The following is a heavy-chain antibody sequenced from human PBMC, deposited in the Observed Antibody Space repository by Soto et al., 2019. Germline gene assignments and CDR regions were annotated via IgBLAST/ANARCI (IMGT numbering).Heavy chain of an antibody. CDR2: INHSGST. J-gene: IGHJ5*02. V-gene: IGHV4-34*01. D-gene: IGHD2-2*01. CDR3: ARGRGFLCSSTSCRTHNWFDP. Sequence: SETLSLTCAVYGVSFSGYYWSWIRQPPGKGLEWIGEINHSGSTNYNPSLKSRVTISVDTSKNQFSLKLSSVTAADTAVYYCARGRGFLCSSTSCRTHNWFDPWGQGTLVTVSS. CDR1: GVSFSGYY.